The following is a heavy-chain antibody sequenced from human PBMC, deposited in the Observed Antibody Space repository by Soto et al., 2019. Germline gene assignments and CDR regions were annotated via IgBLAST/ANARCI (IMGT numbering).Heavy chain of an antibody. V-gene: IGHV1-69*12. CDR1: GGTFNRYA. D-gene: IGHD6-19*01. CDR2: ITPMFGIG. J-gene: IGHJ2*01. Sequence: QVQLVQSGAEVKKPGSSVKVSCKASGGTFNRYAISWLRQAPGQGPEWMGGITPMFGIGNYAQKFQGRVTITADESTNTVHMELRRLTCEDTAVYYCAQTLGSAVAGPGRFDLWGRGTRVIVSS. CDR3: AQTLGSAVAGPGRFDL.